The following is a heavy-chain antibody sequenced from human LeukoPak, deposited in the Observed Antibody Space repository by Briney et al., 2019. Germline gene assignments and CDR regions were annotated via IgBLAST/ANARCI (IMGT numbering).Heavy chain of an antibody. D-gene: IGHD6-6*01. V-gene: IGHV1-24*01. CDR3: ASDLLALGLKSSAP. J-gene: IGHJ5*02. Sequence: ASVKVSCKVSGYSLSELSMHWVRQAPGKGLEWLGGSDPEEGDTKYAQNFQGRLTMTEDTSTDTAYMELSSLRSDDTAVYYCASDLLALGLKSSAPWGQGTLVTVSS. CDR2: SDPEEGDT. CDR1: GYSLSELS.